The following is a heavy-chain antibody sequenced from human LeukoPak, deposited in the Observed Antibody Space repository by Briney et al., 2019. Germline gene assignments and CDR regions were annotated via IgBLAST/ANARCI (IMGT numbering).Heavy chain of an antibody. CDR1: GFTFSTYW. V-gene: IGHV3-7*03. Sequence: GGSLRLSCAASGFTFSTYWMSWVRQAPGKGLEWVANIKYGESENYYVDSVKGRFTISRDNAKNSLYLQMSNLRAEDTAVYFCARGGGLDVWGQGATVTVSS. CDR3: ARGGGLDV. J-gene: IGHJ6*02. D-gene: IGHD3-16*01. CDR2: IKYGESEN.